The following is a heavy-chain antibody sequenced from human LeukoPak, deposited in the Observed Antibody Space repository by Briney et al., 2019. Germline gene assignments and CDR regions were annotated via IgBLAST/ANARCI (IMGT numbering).Heavy chain of an antibody. CDR3: ARVGYSYGYFDY. D-gene: IGHD5-18*01. Sequence: SQTLSLTCAVSGGSISSGGYSWSWIRQPPGKGLEGIGYIYHSGSTYYNPSLKSRVTISVDRSKNQFSLKLSSVTAADTAVYYCARVGYSYGYFDYWGQGTLVTVSS. CDR2: IYHSGST. J-gene: IGHJ4*02. CDR1: GGSISSGGYS. V-gene: IGHV4-30-2*01.